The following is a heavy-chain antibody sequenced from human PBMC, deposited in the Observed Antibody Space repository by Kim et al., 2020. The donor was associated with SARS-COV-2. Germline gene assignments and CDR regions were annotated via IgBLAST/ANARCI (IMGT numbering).Heavy chain of an antibody. Sequence: ASVKVSCKSSGYTFTSYGISWVRQAPGQGLEWMGWISAYNGNTNYAQKLQGRVTMTTDTSTSTAYMELRSLRSDDTAVYYCARSGRYSSGWWGITGYDPWGQGTLVTVSS. D-gene: IGHD6-19*01. CDR1: GYTFTSYG. V-gene: IGHV1-18*01. CDR3: ARSGRYSSGWWGITGYDP. CDR2: ISAYNGNT. J-gene: IGHJ5*02.